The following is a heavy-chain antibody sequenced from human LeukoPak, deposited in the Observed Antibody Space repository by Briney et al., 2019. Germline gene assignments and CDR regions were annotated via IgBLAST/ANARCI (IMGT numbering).Heavy chain of an antibody. D-gene: IGHD3-22*01. V-gene: IGHV4-31*03. CDR2: IYYSGST. CDR1: GSSISSSSYY. Sequence: SETLSLTCSVSGSSISSSSYYWGWIRQPPGKGLEWIGYIYYSGSTYYNPSLKSRVTISVDTSKNQFSLKLSSVTAADTAVYYCARGPDSSGYPRVYFDYWGQGTLVTVSS. J-gene: IGHJ4*02. CDR3: ARGPDSSGYPRVYFDY.